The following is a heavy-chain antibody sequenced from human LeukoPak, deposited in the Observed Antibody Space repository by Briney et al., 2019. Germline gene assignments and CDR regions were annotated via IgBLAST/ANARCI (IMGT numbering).Heavy chain of an antibody. Sequence: PSETLSLTCTVSGGSISNYYWSWIRQPARNGLEWIGRINTSGSTNYNPSLKSRVAMSADTSKNQFSLQLSSVPATDTAVYYCARGRAVAEYWGQGTLVTVSS. J-gene: IGHJ4*02. CDR1: GGSISNYY. D-gene: IGHD6-19*01. CDR2: INTSGST. CDR3: ARGRAVAEY. V-gene: IGHV4-4*07.